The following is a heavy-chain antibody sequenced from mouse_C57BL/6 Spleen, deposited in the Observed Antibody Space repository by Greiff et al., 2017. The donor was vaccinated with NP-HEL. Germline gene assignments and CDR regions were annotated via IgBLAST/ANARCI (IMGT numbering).Heavy chain of an antibody. CDR2: INPSTGGT. Sequence: EVQLQQSGPELVKPGASVKISCKASGYSFTGYYMNWVKQSPEKSLEWIGEINPSTGGTTYNQKFKAKATLTVDKSSSTAYMQLKSLTSEDSAVYYCAREELGYYAMDYWGQGTSVTVSS. V-gene: IGHV1-42*01. CDR3: AREELGYYAMDY. J-gene: IGHJ4*01. CDR1: GYSFTGYY.